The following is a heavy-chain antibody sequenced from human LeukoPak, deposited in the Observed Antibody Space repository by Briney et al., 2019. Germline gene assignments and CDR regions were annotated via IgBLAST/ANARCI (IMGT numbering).Heavy chain of an antibody. J-gene: IGHJ4*02. CDR1: GFTFSSYA. V-gene: IGHV3-23*01. CDR2: ISGSGGST. D-gene: IGHD3-3*01. Sequence: GGSLGLSCAASGFTFSSYAMSWVRQAPGKGLEWVSAISGSGGSTYYADSVKGRFTISRDNSKNTLYLQMNSLRAEDTAVYYCAKARDYDFWSGYSSYFDYWGQGTLVTVSS. CDR3: AKARDYDFWSGYSSYFDY.